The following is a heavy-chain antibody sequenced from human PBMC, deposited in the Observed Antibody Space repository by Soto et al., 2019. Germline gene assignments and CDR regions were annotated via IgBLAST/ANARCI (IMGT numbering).Heavy chain of an antibody. CDR1: GFTFSSYA. Sequence: PGGSLRLSCAASGFTFSSYAMSWVRQAPGKGLEWVSAISGSGGSTSYAQKFQGRVTMTRDTSTSTVYMELSSLRSEDTAVYYCAGIAAAAPSYYYYYYGMDVWGQGTTVTVSS. V-gene: IGHV3-23*01. CDR3: AGIAAAAPSYYYYYYGMDV. CDR2: ISGSGGST. J-gene: IGHJ6*02. D-gene: IGHD6-13*01.